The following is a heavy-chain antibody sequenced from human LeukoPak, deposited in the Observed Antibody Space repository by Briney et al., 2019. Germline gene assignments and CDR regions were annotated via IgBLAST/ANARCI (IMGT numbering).Heavy chain of an antibody. Sequence: GESLKISCKGSGYSFTTKWIGWVRQMPGKGLDWMGIIYPGDSDTRYSPSFQGQVTISADKSITTAHLQWSSLKASDTAMYYCATFPSTGTTYWFDSWGQGTLVTVSS. D-gene: IGHD1/OR15-1a*01. CDR1: GYSFTTKW. J-gene: IGHJ5*01. CDR3: ATFPSTGTTYWFDS. V-gene: IGHV5-51*01. CDR2: IYPGDSDT.